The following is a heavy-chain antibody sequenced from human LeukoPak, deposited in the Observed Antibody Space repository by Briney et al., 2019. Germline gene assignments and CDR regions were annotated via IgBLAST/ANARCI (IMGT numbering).Heavy chain of an antibody. V-gene: IGHV1-2*02. D-gene: IGHD1-26*01. CDR1: GYTFTGYF. CDR2: IYPNSGGT. J-gene: IGHJ4*02. Sequence: ASVKVSCRASGYTFTGYFMHWVRQAPGQGLEWMGGIYPNSGGTKYAQNFQGRVTMTRDTSISTIYMELSSLRSDDTAVYYCARFSGRSNFDYWGQGTLVTVSS. CDR3: ARFSGRSNFDY.